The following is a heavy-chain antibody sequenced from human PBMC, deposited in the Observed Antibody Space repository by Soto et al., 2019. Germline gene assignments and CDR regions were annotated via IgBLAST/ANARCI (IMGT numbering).Heavy chain of an antibody. Sequence: SETLSLTCTVSGGSISSSSYYWGWIRQPPGKGLEWIGSIYYSGSTYYNPSLKSRVTISVDTSKNQFSLKLSSVTAADTAVYYCARIHVKRNDYGDYFDYWGQGTLVTVSS. D-gene: IGHD4-17*01. CDR3: ARIHVKRNDYGDYFDY. CDR1: GGSISSSSYY. V-gene: IGHV4-39*01. CDR2: IYYSGST. J-gene: IGHJ4*02.